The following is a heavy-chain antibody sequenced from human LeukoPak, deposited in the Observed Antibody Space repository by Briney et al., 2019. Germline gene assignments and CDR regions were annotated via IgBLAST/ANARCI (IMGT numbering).Heavy chain of an antibody. J-gene: IGHJ4*02. D-gene: IGHD4-23*01. CDR2: IYHSGST. CDR1: GGSISSYY. V-gene: IGHV4-59*12. Sequence: SETLSLTCTVSGGSISSYYWSWIRQPPGKGLEWIGYIYHSGSTYYNPSLKSRVTISVDRSKNQFSLKLSSVTAADTAVYYCARGALRWNFDYWGQGTLVTVSS. CDR3: ARGALRWNFDY.